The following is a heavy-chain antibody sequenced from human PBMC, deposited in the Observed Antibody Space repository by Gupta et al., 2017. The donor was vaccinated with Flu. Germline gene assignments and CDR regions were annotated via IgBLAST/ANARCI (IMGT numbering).Heavy chain of an antibody. D-gene: IGHD5-24*01. V-gene: IGHV2-70*01. J-gene: IGHJ4*02. CDR3: ARILARDGYNIFDY. Sequence: ALIDWDDDKYYSTSLKTRLTISKDTSKNQVVLTMTNMDPVDTATYYCARILARDGYNIFDYWGQGTLVTVSS. CDR2: IDWDDDK.